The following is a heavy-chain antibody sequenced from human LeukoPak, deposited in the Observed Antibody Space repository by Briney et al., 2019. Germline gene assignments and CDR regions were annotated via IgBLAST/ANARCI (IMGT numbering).Heavy chain of an antibody. D-gene: IGHD3-22*01. CDR2: IKQDGSEK. Sequence: SGGSLRLSCAASGFTFSSYWMSWVRQAPGKGLEWVANIKQDGSEKYYVDSVKGRFTISRDNAKNSLYLQMNSLRAEDTAVYYCASLYYYDSRGDMDVWGKGTTVTVSS. CDR1: GFTFSSYW. V-gene: IGHV3-7*01. J-gene: IGHJ6*03. CDR3: ASLYYYDSRGDMDV.